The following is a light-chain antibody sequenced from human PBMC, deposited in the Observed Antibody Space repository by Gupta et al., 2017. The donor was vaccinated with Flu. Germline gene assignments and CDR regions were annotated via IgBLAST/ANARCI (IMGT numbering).Light chain of an antibody. CDR1: QSVYFN. V-gene: IGKV3-15*01. Sequence: ATLCVSPGERVTLSCRASQSVYFNLAWYKKKPGQAPSLLIYDTSMMVTGIPARFSRRGNGTDLTLTISNRQSEDSAIYYCQQDYYWPSPTFGQGTRLEI. J-gene: IGKJ5*01. CDR3: QQDYYWPSPT. CDR2: DTS.